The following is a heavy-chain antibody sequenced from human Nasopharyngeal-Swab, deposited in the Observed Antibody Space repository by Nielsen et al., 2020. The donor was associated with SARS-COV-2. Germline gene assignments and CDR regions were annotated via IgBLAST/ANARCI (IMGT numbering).Heavy chain of an antibody. CDR1: GYTFTSYG. CDR3: ARPAGGDFAPLGFDY. CDR2: ISAYNGNT. V-gene: IGHV1-18*01. J-gene: IGHJ4*02. D-gene: IGHD3-16*01. Sequence: ASVKVSCKASGYTFTSYGISWVRQAPGQGLEWMGWISAYNGNTNYAQKFQGRVTMTRDTSTSTVYMELSSLRSEDTAVYYCARPAGGDFAPLGFDYWGQGTLVTVSS.